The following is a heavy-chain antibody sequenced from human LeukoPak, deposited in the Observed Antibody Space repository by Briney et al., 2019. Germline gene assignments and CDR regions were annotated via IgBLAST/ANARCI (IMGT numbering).Heavy chain of an antibody. J-gene: IGHJ3*02. CDR2: VYSGGST. CDR1: GFTVSSNY. CDR3: ARVGVVPAAIPDGFDI. Sequence: GGSLRLSCAASGFTVSSNYMSWVRQAPGKGLEWVSVVYSGGSTYYADSVKGRFTISRDNSKNTLYLQMNSLTAEDTAVYYCARVGVVPAAIPDGFDIWGQGTMVTVSS. D-gene: IGHD2-2*01. V-gene: IGHV3-53*01.